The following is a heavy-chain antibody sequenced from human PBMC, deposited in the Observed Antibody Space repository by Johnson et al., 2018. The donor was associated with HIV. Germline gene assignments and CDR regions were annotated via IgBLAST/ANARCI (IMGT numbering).Heavy chain of an antibody. V-gene: IGHV3-30*02. Sequence: QVQLVESGGGVVQPGGSLRLSCAASGFTFSNYAMHWVRQAPGKGLEWVAFIRYDGSNKYYADSVRGRFTISRDNSKNTLFLQMNSLRAEDTAVYYCVRRFYDSSAFDIWGQGTLVTVSS. CDR1: GFTFSNYA. CDR3: VRRFYDSSAFDI. D-gene: IGHD3-22*01. CDR2: IRYDGSNK. J-gene: IGHJ3*02.